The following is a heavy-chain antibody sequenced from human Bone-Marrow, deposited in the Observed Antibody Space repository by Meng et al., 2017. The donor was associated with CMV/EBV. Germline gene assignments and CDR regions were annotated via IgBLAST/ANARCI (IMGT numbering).Heavy chain of an antibody. CDR1: GFTFSSYE. CDR2: ISSTGSSM. CDR3: ARVRVYRHRGGGDY. V-gene: IGHV3-48*03. J-gene: IGHJ4*02. D-gene: IGHD4-11*01. Sequence: GESLKISCAASGFTFSSYEMNWVRQAPGKGLEWVSYISSTGSSMYYADSVKGRFTISRDNAKNSLYLQMNSLRAEDTAVYYCARVRVYRHRGGGDYWGQGTLVTVSS.